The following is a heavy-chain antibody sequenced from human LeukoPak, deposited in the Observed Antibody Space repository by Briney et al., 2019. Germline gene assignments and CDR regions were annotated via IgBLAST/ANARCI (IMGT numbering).Heavy chain of an antibody. CDR2: INPNSGGT. J-gene: IGHJ6*02. V-gene: IGHV1-2*02. CDR3: ARGRGIAVAATKGMDV. Sequence: ASVTVSCKASGYTFTGYYMHWVRQAPGQGLEWMGWINPNSGGTNYAQKFQGRVTMTRDTSISTAYMELSRLRSDDTAVYYCARGRGIAVAATKGMDVWGQGTTVTVSS. D-gene: IGHD6-19*01. CDR1: GYTFTGYY.